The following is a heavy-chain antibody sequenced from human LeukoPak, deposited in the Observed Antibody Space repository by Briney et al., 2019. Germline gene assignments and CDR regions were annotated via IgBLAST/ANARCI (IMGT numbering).Heavy chain of an antibody. CDR2: INHSGST. CDR3: ARAPQSSGYYYGVSFFDY. D-gene: IGHD3-22*01. J-gene: IGHJ4*02. V-gene: IGHV4-34*01. CDR1: GGSFSGYY. Sequence: SETLSLTCAAYGGSFSGYYWSWIRQPPGKGLEWIGEINHSGSTNYNPSLKSRVTISVGTSKNQFSLKLSSVTAADTAVYYCARAPQSSGYYYGVSFFDYWGQGTLVTVSS.